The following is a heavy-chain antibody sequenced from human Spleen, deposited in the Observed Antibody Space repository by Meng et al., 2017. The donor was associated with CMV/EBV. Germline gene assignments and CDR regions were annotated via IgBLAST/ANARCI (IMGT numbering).Heavy chain of an antibody. CDR1: GFTFTSYA. Sequence: GESLKISCAASGFTFTSYAMNWVRQAPGKGLEWVSAINGSGGDTDYADSVKGRFTISRDNSKNTLYLQMNSLRAEDTAVYYCANAEMPGATGDYWGQGSLVTVSS. D-gene: IGHD1-26*01. J-gene: IGHJ4*02. CDR2: INGSGGDT. V-gene: IGHV3-23*01. CDR3: ANAEMPGATGDY.